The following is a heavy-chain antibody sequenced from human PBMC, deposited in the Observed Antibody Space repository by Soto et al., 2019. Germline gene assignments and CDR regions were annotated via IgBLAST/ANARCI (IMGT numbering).Heavy chain of an antibody. D-gene: IGHD5-18*01. CDR3: ARTHSYGTGYYYYYYGMDV. CDR1: GYTFTSYA. V-gene: IGHV1-3*01. Sequence: ASVKVSCKASGYTFTSYAMHWVRQAPGQRLEWMGWINAGNGNTKYSQKFQGRVTITRDTSASTAYMELSSLRSEDTAVYYCARTHSYGTGYYYYYYGMDVWGQGTTVTVSS. J-gene: IGHJ6*02. CDR2: INAGNGNT.